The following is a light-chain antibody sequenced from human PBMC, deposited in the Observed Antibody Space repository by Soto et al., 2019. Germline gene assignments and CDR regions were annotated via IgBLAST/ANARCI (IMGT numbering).Light chain of an antibody. J-gene: IGLJ2*01. CDR2: ENN. CDR3: GTWDSSLSAGV. Sequence: QSVLTQPPSVSAAPGQKVTISCSGFSSNIGNNYVSWYQQVPGTAPKLLIYENNKRPSGIPDRFSGSKSGTSATLDITGLQTGDEADYYCGTWDSSLSAGVFCGGTKLTVL. CDR1: SSNIGNNY. V-gene: IGLV1-51*01.